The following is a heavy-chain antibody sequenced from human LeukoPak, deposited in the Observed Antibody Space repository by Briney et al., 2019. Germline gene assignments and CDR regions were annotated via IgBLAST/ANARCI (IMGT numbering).Heavy chain of an antibody. J-gene: IGHJ6*02. D-gene: IGHD4-23*01. CDR3: ARDGGNNSWYGMDV. CDR1: GFTVSSNY. CDR2: MYRVGST. V-gene: IGHV3-66*01. Sequence: GGSLRLSCAASGFTVSSNYMSWVRQAPGEGLEWVSSMYRVGSTFYADSVEGRFTISRDNSKNTLYLQMNSLRVEDTAIYYCARDGGNNSWYGMDVWGQGTTVTVSS.